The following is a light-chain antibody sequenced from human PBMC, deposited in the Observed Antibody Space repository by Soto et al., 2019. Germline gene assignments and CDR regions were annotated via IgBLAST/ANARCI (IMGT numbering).Light chain of an antibody. CDR2: DIT. CDR1: SSDVGRFEY. CDR3: CSYAGSSNV. J-gene: IGLJ1*01. Sequence: QSALTQPRSVSGSPGQSVTISCTGTSSDVGRFEYVSWYQQHPGEAPKVVVYDITKRPSGVPDRFSGSKSGNTASLTISGLQAEDEADYYCCSYAGSSNVFGTGTKLTVL. V-gene: IGLV2-11*01.